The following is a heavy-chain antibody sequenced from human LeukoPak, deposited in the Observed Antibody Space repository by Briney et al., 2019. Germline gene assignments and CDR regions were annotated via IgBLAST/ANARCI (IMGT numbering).Heavy chain of an antibody. CDR2: ISSSSTI. Sequence: GGSLRLSCAASGFTFSSYSMNWVRQAPGKGLEWVSYISSSSTIYYADSVKGRFTISRDNAKNSLYLQMNSLRAEDTAVYYCARGLPPNYDFWSGYSRGRSKNYYYYMDVWGKGTTVTVSS. J-gene: IGHJ6*03. D-gene: IGHD3-3*01. CDR1: GFTFSSYS. V-gene: IGHV3-48*04. CDR3: ARGLPPNYDFWSGYSRGRSKNYYYYMDV.